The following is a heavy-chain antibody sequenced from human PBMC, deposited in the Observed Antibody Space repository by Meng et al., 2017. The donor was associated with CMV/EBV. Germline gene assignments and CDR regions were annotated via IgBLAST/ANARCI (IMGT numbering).Heavy chain of an antibody. CDR2: IKQDGSEK. CDR1: GFTFSSDW. D-gene: IGHD2-2*02. Sequence: GGSLRLSCAASGFTFSSDWMSWVRQAPGKGLEWVANIKQDGSEKYYVDSVKGRFTISRDNAKNSLYLQMNSLRAEDTAVYYCARDGGYCSSTSCYNSSSWHLDYWGQGTLVTVSS. CDR3: ARDGGYCSSTSCYNSSSWHLDY. V-gene: IGHV3-7*01. J-gene: IGHJ4*02.